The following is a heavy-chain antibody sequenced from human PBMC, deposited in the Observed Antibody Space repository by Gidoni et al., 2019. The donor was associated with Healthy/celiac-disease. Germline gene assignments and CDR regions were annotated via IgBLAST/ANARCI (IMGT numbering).Heavy chain of an antibody. V-gene: IGHV3-23*01. CDR3: AKVSGSSWEYYYYGMDV. CDR1: GFTFSSYA. J-gene: IGHJ6*02. Sequence: EVQLLESGGGLVQPGGSLRLYCAASGFTFSSYAMSWVRQAPGKGLEWVSAISGSGGSTYYADSVKGRFTISRDNSKNTLYLQMNSLRAEDTAVYYCAKVSGSSWEYYYYGMDVWGQGTTVTVSS. D-gene: IGHD6-13*01. CDR2: ISGSGGST.